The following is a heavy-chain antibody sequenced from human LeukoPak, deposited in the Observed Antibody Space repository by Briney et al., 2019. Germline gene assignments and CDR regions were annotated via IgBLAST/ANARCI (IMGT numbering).Heavy chain of an antibody. CDR2: IWFDGSQK. D-gene: IGHD3-10*01. CDR1: GFTFSSYG. J-gene: IGHJ4*02. Sequence: GGSLRLSCAASGFTFSSYGLHWVRQAPGKGLEWVAVIWFDGSQKCYADSVKGRFTISRDSSKNTLYLQMNSLRAEDTAVYYCAKYSYYGSGSYYNDFDFWGQGTLVTVSS. V-gene: IGHV3-33*03. CDR3: AKYSYYGSGSYYNDFDF.